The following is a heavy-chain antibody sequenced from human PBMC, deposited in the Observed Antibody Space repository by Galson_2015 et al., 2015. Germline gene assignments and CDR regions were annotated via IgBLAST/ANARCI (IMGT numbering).Heavy chain of an antibody. CDR3: ASGSSGSYPCDY. D-gene: IGHD1-26*01. Sequence: SLRLSCAASGFTFSSYSMHWVRQAPGKGLEWVAVIWYDGSNKYYADSVKGRFTISRGNSKNTLYLQMNSLRAEDTAVYYCASGSSGSYPCDYWGRGTLVTVSS. V-gene: IGHV3-33*01. J-gene: IGHJ4*02. CDR1: GFTFSSYS. CDR2: IWYDGSNK.